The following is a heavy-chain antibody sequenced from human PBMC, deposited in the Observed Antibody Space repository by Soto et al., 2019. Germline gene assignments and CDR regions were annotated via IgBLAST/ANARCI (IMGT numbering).Heavy chain of an antibody. CDR1: GYTFTSYA. J-gene: IGHJ4*02. D-gene: IGHD3-10*01. CDR2: ISAYNGNT. CDR3: ARGSGGLLWYGEQLDY. Sequence: QIQLVQSGAEVKKPGASVKVSCKASGYTFTSYAIGWVRQAPGQGLEWMGWISAYNGNTNYAQKFQGRVTTTTDTSTGTAYMELRILRSDDTAVYYCARGSGGLLWYGEQLDYWGQGTLVTVSS. V-gene: IGHV1-18*04.